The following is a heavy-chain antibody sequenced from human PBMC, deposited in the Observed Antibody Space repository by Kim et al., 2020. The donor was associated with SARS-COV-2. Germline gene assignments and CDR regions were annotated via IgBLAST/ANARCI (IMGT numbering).Heavy chain of an antibody. D-gene: IGHD1-26*01. Sequence: GGSLRLSCAASGFTFSSYSMNWVRQAPGKGLEWVSSISSSSSYIYYADSVKGRFTISRDNAKNSLYLQMNSLRAEDTAVYYCARDWYSVRYYADDAFDIWGQGTMGTVSS. CDR3: ARDWYSVRYYADDAFDI. J-gene: IGHJ3*02. CDR1: GFTFSSYS. CDR2: ISSSSSYI. V-gene: IGHV3-21*01.